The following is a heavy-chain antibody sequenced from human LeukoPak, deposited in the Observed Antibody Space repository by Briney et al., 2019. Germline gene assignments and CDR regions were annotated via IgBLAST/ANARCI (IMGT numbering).Heavy chain of an antibody. V-gene: IGHV3-74*01. CDR3: ARDRVGGRYYYGMDV. CDR1: GFTFTSYW. CDR2: INIDGRIT. J-gene: IGHJ6*02. D-gene: IGHD3-16*01. Sequence: GGSLRLSCAASGFTFTSYWMHWVRQVPGRGLVWVSQINIDGRITNYADSVKGRFTISRDNAINSVYLQMNSPRVEDTAVYYCARDRVGGRYYYGMDVWGQGATVTVSS.